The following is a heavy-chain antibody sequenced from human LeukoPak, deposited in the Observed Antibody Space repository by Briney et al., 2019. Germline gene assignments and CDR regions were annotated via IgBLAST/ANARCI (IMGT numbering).Heavy chain of an antibody. Sequence: SETLSLTCTVSDGSTTGTRYYWGWFRQTPGKGPEWIGNINYRGAIYYNPSLRSRATISLDTSKNQFPLRLTSVTAADTAVYFCARVTKYDNSRNNYYMDVWGKGTTVTVSS. D-gene: IGHD4-17*01. J-gene: IGHJ6*03. CDR3: ARVTKYDNSRNNYYMDV. CDR1: DGSTTGTRYY. CDR2: INYRGAI. V-gene: IGHV4-39*06.